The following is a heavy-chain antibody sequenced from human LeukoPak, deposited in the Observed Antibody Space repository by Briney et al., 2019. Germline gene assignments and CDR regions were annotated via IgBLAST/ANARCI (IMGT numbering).Heavy chain of an antibody. V-gene: IGHV3-11*01. D-gene: IGHD7-27*01. J-gene: IGHJ5*02. CDR3: ARDVRGRTPLKLGMKWFDP. CDR1: GFTFSDYY. CDR2: ISNSADTR. Sequence: PGGSLRLSCAASGFTFSDYYMGWIRQTPGKGLEWLAYISNSADTRKYADSVTGRFTISRDNAKNSVFLQMNSLRAEDSGVYYCARDVRGRTPLKLGMKWFDPWGQGTRVTVSS.